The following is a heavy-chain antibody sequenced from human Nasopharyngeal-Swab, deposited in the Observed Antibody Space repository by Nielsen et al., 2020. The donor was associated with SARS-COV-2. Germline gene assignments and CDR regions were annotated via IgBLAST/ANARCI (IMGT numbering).Heavy chain of an antibody. CDR2: IIPIFGTA. Sequence: SVKVSCKASGGTFSSYAISWVRQAPGQGLEWMGGIIPIFGTANYAQTFQGRVTITADESTSTAYMELSSLRSEDTAVYYCARGGWKRYYYYYYMDVWGKGTTVTVSS. CDR1: GGTFSSYA. V-gene: IGHV1-69*13. CDR3: ARGGWKRYYYYYYMDV. J-gene: IGHJ6*03. D-gene: IGHD6-19*01.